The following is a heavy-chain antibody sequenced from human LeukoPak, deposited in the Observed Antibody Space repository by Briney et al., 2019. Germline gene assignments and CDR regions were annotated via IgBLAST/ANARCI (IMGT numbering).Heavy chain of an antibody. CDR3: ARSKRGNWASRAYNDY. CDR1: GGSISSGGYY. D-gene: IGHD7-27*01. CDR2: INHSGST. V-gene: IGHV4-39*07. J-gene: IGHJ4*02. Sequence: PSETLSLTCTVSGGSISSGGYYWSWIRQPPGKGLEWIGEINHSGSTNYNPSLKSRVTISVDTSKNQFSLKLSSVTAADTAVYYCARSKRGNWASRAYNDYWGQGTLVTVSS.